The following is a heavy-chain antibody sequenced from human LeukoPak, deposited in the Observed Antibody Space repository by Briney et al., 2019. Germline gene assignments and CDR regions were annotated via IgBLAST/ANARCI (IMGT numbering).Heavy chain of an antibody. V-gene: IGHV4-39*01. J-gene: IGHJ4*02. CDR1: GGSISSSSYY. D-gene: IGHD3-22*01. CDR3: ARLYYYDSSGYLYYFDY. Sequence: SETLSLTCTVSGGSISSSSYYWAWVRQPPEKGLEWIGTIFYSGSSYYNPSLKSRVTISVGTSKNQFSLKLSSVTAADTAVYYCARLYYYDSSGYLYYFDYWGQGTLVTVSS. CDR2: IFYSGSS.